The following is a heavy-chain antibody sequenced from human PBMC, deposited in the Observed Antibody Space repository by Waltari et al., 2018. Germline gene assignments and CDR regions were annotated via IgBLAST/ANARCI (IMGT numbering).Heavy chain of an antibody. Sequence: QLQLQESGPGLVQPSETLSLTCTVSGGSISSSSYYWGWIRQPPGKGLEWIGSIYYSGSTYYNPSLKSRVTISVDTSKNQFSLKLSSVTAADTAVYYCASRTYYYDSSGYSPFDYWGQGTLVTVSS. CDR1: GGSISSSSYY. V-gene: IGHV4-39*07. D-gene: IGHD3-22*01. CDR2: IYYSGST. J-gene: IGHJ4*02. CDR3: ASRTYYYDSSGYSPFDY.